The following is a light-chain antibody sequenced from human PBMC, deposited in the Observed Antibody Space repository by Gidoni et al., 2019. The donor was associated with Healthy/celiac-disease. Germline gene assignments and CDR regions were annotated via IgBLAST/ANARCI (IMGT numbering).Light chain of an antibody. CDR3: QQSYSTRRS. J-gene: IGKJ2*04. CDR1: QSISSY. CDR2: AAS. V-gene: IGKV1-39*01. Sequence: DIQLTQSPSSLSASVGDRVTITCRASQSISSYLNWYQQKPGKSPKLLIYAASSLQSGVPSRFSGSGSGTDFTLTISRLQPEDFATYYCQQSYSTRRSFXQXTKLEIK.